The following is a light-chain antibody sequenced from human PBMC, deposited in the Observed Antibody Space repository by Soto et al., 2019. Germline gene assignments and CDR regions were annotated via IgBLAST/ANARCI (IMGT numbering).Light chain of an antibody. CDR2: EVS. Sequence: QSALTQPAPVSGSPGQSITISCTGTSSDVGSYNLVSWYQQHPGKAPKLMIYEVSKRPSGVSNRFSGSKSGNTASLTISGPQAEDEADYYCCSYAGSSTLYVFGTGTKVTVL. V-gene: IGLV2-23*02. CDR1: SSDVGSYNL. CDR3: CSYAGSSTLYV. J-gene: IGLJ1*01.